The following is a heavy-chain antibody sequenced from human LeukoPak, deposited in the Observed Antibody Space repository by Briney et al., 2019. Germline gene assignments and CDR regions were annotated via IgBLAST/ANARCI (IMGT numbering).Heavy chain of an antibody. J-gene: IGHJ4*02. CDR2: IYYSGST. CDR3: ARVGFYYGSGSYYED. Sequence: PSETLSLTCTVSGGSISSYYWSWLRQPPGKGLEGIGYIYYSGSTNYNPSLKGRVTISVDTSKNQFSLKLSSVTAADTAVYYCARVGFYYGSGSYYEDGGQGTLVTVSS. V-gene: IGHV4-59*01. CDR1: GGSISSYY. D-gene: IGHD3-10*01.